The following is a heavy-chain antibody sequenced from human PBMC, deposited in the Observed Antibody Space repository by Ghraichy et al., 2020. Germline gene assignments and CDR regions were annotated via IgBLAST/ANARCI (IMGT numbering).Heavy chain of an antibody. Sequence: SETLSLTCTVSGGSISSYYWSWIRQPPGKGLEWIGNIYNSGSTNYNPSLKSRVTISVDTSKNQFSLKLSSVTAADTAVYYCARAKDYYDSSEGTINWYFDLWGRGTLVTVSS. V-gene: IGHV4-59*01. CDR3: ARAKDYYDSSEGTINWYFDL. D-gene: IGHD3-22*01. CDR1: GGSISSYY. CDR2: IYNSGST. J-gene: IGHJ2*01.